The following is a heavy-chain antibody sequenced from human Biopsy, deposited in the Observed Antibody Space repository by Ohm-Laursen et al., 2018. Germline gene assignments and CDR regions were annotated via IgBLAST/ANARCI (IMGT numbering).Heavy chain of an antibody. V-gene: IGHV1-69*04. CDR2: IVPILGHP. D-gene: IGHD5-24*01. Sequence: GPSVKASCKASGGPSSNYAFSWVRQAPGQGLEWVGRIVPILGHPNYAQRFQGRVPITADKSTTYVYMELSRLTSGDTAVYYCAADADGYYSEFDYWGPGTLVTVSS. J-gene: IGHJ4*02. CDR3: AADADGYYSEFDY. CDR1: GGPSSNYA.